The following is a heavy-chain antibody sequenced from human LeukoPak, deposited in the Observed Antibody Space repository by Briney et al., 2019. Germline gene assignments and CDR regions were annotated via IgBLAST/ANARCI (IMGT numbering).Heavy chain of an antibody. J-gene: IGHJ6*03. CDR3: ASKVGPSLTIAAADGYYYYMDV. D-gene: IGHD6-13*01. CDR2: ISAYNGNT. Sequence: ASVKVSCKASGYTFTSYGISWVRQAPGQGLEWMGWISAYNGNTNYAQKLQGRVTMTTDTSTSTAYMELRSLRSDDTAVYYCASKVGPSLTIAAADGYYYYMDVWGKGTTVTVSS. CDR1: GYTFTSYG. V-gene: IGHV1-18*01.